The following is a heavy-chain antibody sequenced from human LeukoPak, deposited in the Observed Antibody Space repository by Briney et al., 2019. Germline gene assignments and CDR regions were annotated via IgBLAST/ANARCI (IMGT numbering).Heavy chain of an antibody. V-gene: IGHV3-30-3*01. J-gene: IGHJ4*02. CDR2: ISYDGSNK. CDR1: GFTFSSYA. Sequence: GGSLRLSCAASGFTFSSYAMHWVRQAPGKGLEWVAVISYDGSNKYYADSVKGRFTISRDNSKNTLYLQMNSLRAEDTAVYYCARDRFLYYYDSSGPILTWSQGTLVTVSS. CDR3: ARDRFLYYYDSSGPILT. D-gene: IGHD3-22*01.